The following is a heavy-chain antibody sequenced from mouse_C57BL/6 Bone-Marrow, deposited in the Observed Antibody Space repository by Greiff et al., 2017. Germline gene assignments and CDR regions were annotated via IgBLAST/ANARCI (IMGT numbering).Heavy chain of an antibody. CDR3: AKNGPRTGWAMDY. CDR2: LWSGGST. J-gene: IGHJ4*01. D-gene: IGHD4-1*01. CDR1: GFSLTSSG. V-gene: IGHV2-4*01. Sequence: VQVVESGPGLVQPSQSLSITCTVSGFSLTSSGVHWVRQPPGKGLEWLGVLWSGGSTDYNAAFISRLSISQDNSKSQVFFKMNSLQADDTAIYYCAKNGPRTGWAMDYWGQGTSVTVSS.